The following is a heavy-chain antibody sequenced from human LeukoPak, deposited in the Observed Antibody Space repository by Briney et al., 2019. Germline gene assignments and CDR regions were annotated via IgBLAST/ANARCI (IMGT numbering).Heavy chain of an antibody. CDR2: ISWNSGRI. J-gene: IGHJ3*02. Sequence: PGRSLRLSCAASGFTFNDYAMHWVRQAPGKGLEWVSGISWNSGRIGYADSVKGRFTISRDNAKNSPYLQMNSLRAEDMALYYCAKDLGRYYFSAFDMWGQGTMVTVSS. CDR3: AKDLGRYYFSAFDM. D-gene: IGHD3-10*01. V-gene: IGHV3-9*03. CDR1: GFTFNDYA.